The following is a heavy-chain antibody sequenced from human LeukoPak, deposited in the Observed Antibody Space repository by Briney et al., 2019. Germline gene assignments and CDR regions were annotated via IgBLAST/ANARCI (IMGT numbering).Heavy chain of an antibody. D-gene: IGHD3-10*01. J-gene: IGHJ4*02. CDR2: ISYDGSNK. Sequence: GGSLRLSCAASGFTFSSYGMHWVRQAPGKGLEWVAVISYDGSNKYYADPVKGRFTISRDNSKNTLYLQMNSLRAEDTAVYYCAKDRKLLWFGPFDYWGQGTLVTVSS. CDR3: AKDRKLLWFGPFDY. CDR1: GFTFSSYG. V-gene: IGHV3-30*18.